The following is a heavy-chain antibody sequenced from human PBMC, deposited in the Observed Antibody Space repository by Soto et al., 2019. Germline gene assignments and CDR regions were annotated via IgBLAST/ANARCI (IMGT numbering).Heavy chain of an antibody. CDR1: GFDFGSFG. V-gene: IGHV1-58*02. J-gene: IGHJ6*02. D-gene: IGHD1-26*01. CDR3: SAEHPQMAMGWPV. Sequence: QMQLVQSGPEVKEPGTSVRVSCRNSGFDFGSFGIQFLRQTRGRGLEWIGWIVVVSGSTNYARHFQRRVAISTDMAASAAYLVLYYLKSDDTAEYGRSAEHPQMAMGWPVWGQGTTVTVSS. CDR2: IVVVSGST.